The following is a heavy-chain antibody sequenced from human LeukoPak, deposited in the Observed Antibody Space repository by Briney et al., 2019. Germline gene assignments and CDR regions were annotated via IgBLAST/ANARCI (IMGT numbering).Heavy chain of an antibody. CDR1: GYSISSGYY. Sequence: SETLSLTCAVSGYSISSGYYWGWIRQPPGKGLEWIGSIYHSGSTYYNPSLKSRVTISVDTSKNQFSLKLSSVTAADTAVYYCARPLDYDILTGYSRYYYYYYMDVWGKGTTVTVSS. J-gene: IGHJ6*03. CDR2: IYHSGST. D-gene: IGHD3-9*01. CDR3: ARPLDYDILTGYSRYYYYYYMDV. V-gene: IGHV4-38-2*01.